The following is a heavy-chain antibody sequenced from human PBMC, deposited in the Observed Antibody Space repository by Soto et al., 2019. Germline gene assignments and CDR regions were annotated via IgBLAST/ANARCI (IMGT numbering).Heavy chain of an antibody. D-gene: IGHD3-22*01. CDR1: GGTFSSYA. CDR2: IIPIFGTA. V-gene: IGHV1-69*13. CDR3: ARGAHYYDSSGYYYDSTYFDY. Sequence: SVKVSCKASGGTFSSYAISWVRRAPGQGLEWMGGIIPIFGTANYAQKFQGRVTITADESTSTAYMELSSLRSEDTAVYYCARGAHYYDSSGYYYDSTYFDYWGQGTLVTVSS. J-gene: IGHJ4*02.